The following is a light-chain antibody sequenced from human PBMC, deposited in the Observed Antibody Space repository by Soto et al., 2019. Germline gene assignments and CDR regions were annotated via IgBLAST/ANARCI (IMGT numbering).Light chain of an antibody. CDR2: DAS. Sequence: DIQMTQSPSTLSASVGDRVTITCRASQSISSWLAWYQQKPGKAPKLLIYDASSLESGVPSRFRGSGSGTELTLPISSLQPDDFATYYCQQYNSYSPYTFGQGTKLEIK. J-gene: IGKJ2*01. CDR3: QQYNSYSPYT. CDR1: QSISSW. V-gene: IGKV1-5*01.